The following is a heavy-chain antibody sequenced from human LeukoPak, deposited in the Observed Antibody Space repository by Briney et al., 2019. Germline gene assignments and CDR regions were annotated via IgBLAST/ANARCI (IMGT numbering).Heavy chain of an antibody. V-gene: IGHV3-48*04. J-gene: IGHJ1*01. D-gene: IGHD4-17*01. CDR2: ISSSSSSK. CDR3: ARDPGDYGNLGYFQH. CDR1: GFNFGDYP. Sequence: GGSLRLSCTGSGFNFGDYPMSWVRQAPGKGLEWVSYISSSSSSKYYADSVKGRFTISRDNAKNSLYLQMNSLRAEDTAVYYCARDPGDYGNLGYFQHWGQGTLVTVSS.